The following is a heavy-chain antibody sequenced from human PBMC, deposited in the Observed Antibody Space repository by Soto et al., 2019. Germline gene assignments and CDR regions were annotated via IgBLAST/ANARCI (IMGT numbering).Heavy chain of an antibody. CDR1: GFTFSSYG. J-gene: IGHJ3*02. V-gene: IGHV3-33*01. Sequence: QVQLVESGGGVVQPGRSLRLSCAASGFTFSSYGMHWVRQAPGKGLEWVAVIWYDGSNKYYADSVKGRFTISRDNSKNTLYLQMNSLRAEDTAVYYWARWAYYYDSSGRDAFDIWGQGTMVTVSS. CDR2: IWYDGSNK. D-gene: IGHD3-22*01. CDR3: ARWAYYYDSSGRDAFDI.